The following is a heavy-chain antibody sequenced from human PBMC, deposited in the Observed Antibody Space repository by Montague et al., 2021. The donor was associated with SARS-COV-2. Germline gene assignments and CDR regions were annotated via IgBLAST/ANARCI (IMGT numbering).Heavy chain of an antibody. CDR2: ISYHGNT. CDR3: ARRLDYWDSSGQRRHFDY. V-gene: IGHV4-39*01. D-gene: IGHD3-22*01. Sequence: SETLSLTCTASGDSISSSSYDWGWIRRPPGKGLEWIGHISYHGNTNYNPSLKSRVTISIDTSRNQFSLKVSSVTATDTAIYYCARRLDYWDSSGQRRHFDYWGQGPLVTVSS. J-gene: IGHJ4*02. CDR1: GDSISSSSYD.